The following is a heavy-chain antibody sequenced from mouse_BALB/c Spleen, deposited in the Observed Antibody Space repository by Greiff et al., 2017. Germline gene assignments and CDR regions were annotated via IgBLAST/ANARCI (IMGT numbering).Heavy chain of an antibody. CDR1: GFTFSSYA. D-gene: IGHD2-4*01. J-gene: IGHJ3*01. CDR3: ARSTMITGFAY. V-gene: IGHV5-6-5*01. CDR2: ISSGGST. Sequence: EVMLVESGGGLVKPGGSLKLSCAASGFTFSSYAMSWVRQTPEKRLEWVASISSGGSTYYPDSVKGRFTISRDNARNILYLQMSSLRSEDTAMYYCARSTMITGFAYWGQGTLVTVSA.